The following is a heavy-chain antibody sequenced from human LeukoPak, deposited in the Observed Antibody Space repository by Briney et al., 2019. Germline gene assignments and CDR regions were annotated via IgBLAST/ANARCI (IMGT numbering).Heavy chain of an antibody. CDR1: GYTFTSYY. V-gene: IGHV1-46*01. Sequence: ASVKVSCKASGYTFTSYYMHWVRQAPGQGLEWMGIINPSGGSTSYAQKFQGRVTMTTDTSTSTAYMELRSLRSDDTAVYYCAREEGSGWSIWGQGTMVTVSS. D-gene: IGHD6-19*01. J-gene: IGHJ3*02. CDR2: INPSGGST. CDR3: AREEGSGWSI.